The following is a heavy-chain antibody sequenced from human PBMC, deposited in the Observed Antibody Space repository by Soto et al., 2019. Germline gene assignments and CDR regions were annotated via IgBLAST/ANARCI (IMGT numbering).Heavy chain of an antibody. V-gene: IGHV3-23*01. CDR2: IVGSGYDK. CDR3: VTEIVAAAYAATSAFDL. CDR1: GFTFSSYV. D-gene: IGHD2-21*01. Sequence: EVQLLESGGGLVQPGGSLRLSCETSGFTFSSYVMGWVRQAPGAGLEWVSGIVGSGYDKSLADSVKGRFTIARENSKDMLYLEMNSQRNEDTGTNYCVTEIVAAAYAATSAFDLWGQGTLVTVST. J-gene: IGHJ4*02.